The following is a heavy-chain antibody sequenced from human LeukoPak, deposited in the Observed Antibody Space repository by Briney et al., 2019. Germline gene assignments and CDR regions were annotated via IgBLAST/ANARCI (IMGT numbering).Heavy chain of an antibody. Sequence: AGGSLRLSCAASGFTFSTYWMHWVRQVPGKGLVWVSRISPDGTSALYADSVKGRFTISRDNSKNTLYLQMNSLRAEDTAVYYCARDGFTMIVVGWYFDLWGRGTLVTVSS. V-gene: IGHV3-74*01. CDR2: ISPDGTSA. J-gene: IGHJ2*01. CDR3: ARDGFTMIVVGWYFDL. CDR1: GFTFSTYW. D-gene: IGHD3-22*01.